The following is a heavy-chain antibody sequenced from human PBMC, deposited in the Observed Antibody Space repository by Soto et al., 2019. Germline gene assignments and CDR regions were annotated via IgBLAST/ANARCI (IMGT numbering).Heavy chain of an antibody. Sequence: ASLTVSCKASVGTFSSYAISCVRQAPGQGLEWMGGIIPSFGTANYAQKFQGRVTITADESTSIGYMDLSSLSSEDTAVYCCARGYSSGWANGFDPWGQGTLVTVSS. CDR3: ARGYSSGWANGFDP. D-gene: IGHD6-19*01. CDR1: VGTFSSYA. V-gene: IGHV1-69*13. J-gene: IGHJ5*02. CDR2: IIPSFGTA.